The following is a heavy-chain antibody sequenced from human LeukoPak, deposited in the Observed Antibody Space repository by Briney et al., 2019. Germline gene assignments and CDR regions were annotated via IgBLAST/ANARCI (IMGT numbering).Heavy chain of an antibody. CDR3: TRVGSGWYEGPWFDP. D-gene: IGHD6-19*01. J-gene: IGHJ5*02. CDR2: IRSKAYGGTT. CDR1: GFTFGDYA. V-gene: IGHV3-49*03. Sequence: GGSLRLSCTASGFTFGDYAMSWFRQAPGKGLEWVGFIRSKAYGGTTEYAASVKGRFTISRDDSKSIAYLQMNSLKTEDTAVYYCTRVGSGWYEGPWFDPWGQGTLVTVSS.